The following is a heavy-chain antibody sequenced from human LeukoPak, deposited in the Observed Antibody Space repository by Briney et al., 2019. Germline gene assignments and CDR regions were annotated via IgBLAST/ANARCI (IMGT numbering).Heavy chain of an antibody. CDR1: GFTFSSYG. D-gene: IGHD3-10*01. V-gene: IGHV3-30*18. CDR2: ISYDGSNK. J-gene: IGHJ4*02. CDR3: AKDGAQWFGYE. Sequence: GRSLRLSCAASGFTFSSYGMHWVRQAPGKGLEWVAVISYDGSNKYYADSVKGRFTISRDNSKNTLYLQMNSLRAEDTAVYYCAKDGAQWFGYEWGQGTLVTVSS.